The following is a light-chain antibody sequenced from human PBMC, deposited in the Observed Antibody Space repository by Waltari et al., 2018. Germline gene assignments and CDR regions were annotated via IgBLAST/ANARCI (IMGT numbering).Light chain of an antibody. J-gene: IGKJ1*01. CDR2: GAS. CDR3: QQYNRSPCT. V-gene: IGKV3-20*01. CDR1: QTGGTNY. Sequence: SCRATQTGGTNYLAWYQQKPGQAPRVLIYGASSRATDIPDRFSGSGSGTDFTLTISRLEPEDFAMYYCQQYNRSPCTFGQGTRVEIK.